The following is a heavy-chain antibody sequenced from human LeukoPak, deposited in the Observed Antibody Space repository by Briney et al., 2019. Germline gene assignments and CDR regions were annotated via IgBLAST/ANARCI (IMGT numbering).Heavy chain of an antibody. CDR3: ARAQKYYYDSSGRDDAFDI. J-gene: IGHJ3*02. CDR1: GGSISSYY. Sequence: SETLSLTCTVSGGSISSYYWSWIRQPPGKGLEWIGYIYHSGSTYYNPSLKSRVTISVDRSKNQFSLKLSSVTAADTAVYYCARAQKYYYDSSGRDDAFDIWGQGTMVTVSS. CDR2: IYHSGST. V-gene: IGHV4-59*12. D-gene: IGHD3-22*01.